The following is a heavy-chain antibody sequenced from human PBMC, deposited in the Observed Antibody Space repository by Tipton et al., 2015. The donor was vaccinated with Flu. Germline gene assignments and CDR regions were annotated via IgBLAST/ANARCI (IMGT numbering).Heavy chain of an antibody. V-gene: IGHV4-61*01. CDR2: IYYSGST. CDR3: ARITTVGDSGGLDY. Sequence: GLVKPSETLSLTCTVSGGSVSSGSYYWSWIRQPPGKGLEWIGYIYYSGSTNYNPSLKSRVTISVDTSKNQFSLKLSSVTAADTAVYYCARITTVGDSGGLDYWGQGTLVTVSS. J-gene: IGHJ4*02. D-gene: IGHD3-10*02. CDR1: GGSVSSGSYY.